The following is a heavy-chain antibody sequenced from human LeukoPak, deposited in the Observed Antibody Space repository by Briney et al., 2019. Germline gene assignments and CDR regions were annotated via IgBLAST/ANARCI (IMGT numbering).Heavy chain of an antibody. J-gene: IGHJ4*02. CDR3: ARDLDYGDYGSAFDY. D-gene: IGHD4-17*01. CDR2: IYTSGCT. V-gene: IGHV4-4*07. CDR1: GGSISSYY. Sequence: SETLSLTCTVSGGSISSYYWSWIRQPAGKGLEWIGRIYTSGCTNYNPSLKSRVTMSVDTSKNQFSLKLSSVTAADTAVYYCARDLDYGDYGSAFDYWGQGTLVTVS.